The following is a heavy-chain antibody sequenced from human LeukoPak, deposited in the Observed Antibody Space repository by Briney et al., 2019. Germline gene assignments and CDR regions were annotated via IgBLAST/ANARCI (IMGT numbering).Heavy chain of an antibody. D-gene: IGHD5-18*01. CDR2: IWYDGRDK. J-gene: IGHJ4*02. V-gene: IGHV3-30*02. CDR1: GFNFSGCG. Sequence: GGSLRLSCAASGFNFSGCGMHWVRQAPGKGLEWVAFIWYDGRDKYYADSVKGQFTISRDNSKNTLYLQMNSLRAEDTAVYYCAKDPYSYGSYFDYWGQGTLVTVSS. CDR3: AKDPYSYGSYFDY.